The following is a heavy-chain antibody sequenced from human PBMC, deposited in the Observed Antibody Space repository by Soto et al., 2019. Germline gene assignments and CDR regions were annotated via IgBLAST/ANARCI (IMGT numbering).Heavy chain of an antibody. Sequence: QVQLQESGPGLVKPSETLSVTCDVSGGSISGYYWAWIRQPPGRGLEYLGHIYSSGSANYNPSLASRVTMSVDTSMTQFSLTLRSVSDADTAFYYCARHANGGSYPMDHCGRGTLVTVSS. D-gene: IGHD3-16*02. V-gene: IGHV4-59*08. J-gene: IGHJ4*02. CDR3: ARHANGGSYPMDH. CDR2: IYSSGSA. CDR1: GGSISGYY.